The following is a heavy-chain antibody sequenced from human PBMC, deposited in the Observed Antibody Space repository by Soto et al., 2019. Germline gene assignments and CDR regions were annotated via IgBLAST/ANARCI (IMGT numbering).Heavy chain of an antibody. V-gene: IGHV3-23*01. CDR2: ISGRGGST. Sequence: EAQLSESGGNLVQPGGSLRLSCEASGFTFRSHAMSWVRQFPGKGLVWVASISGRGGSTYLADSVKGRFTISRDNSENTLFLQMTSLIVEDMGLYYCAKAISLAASGNYYYGMDVWGQGTTVIVSS. CDR3: AKAISLAASGNYYYGMDV. D-gene: IGHD3-10*01. J-gene: IGHJ6*02. CDR1: GFTFRSHA.